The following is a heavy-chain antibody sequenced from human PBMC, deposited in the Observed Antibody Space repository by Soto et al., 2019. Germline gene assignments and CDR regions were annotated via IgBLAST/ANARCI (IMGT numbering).Heavy chain of an antibody. CDR3: ARGYPAPLYYDILTGSPGFYF. CDR1: GGSFSGYY. Sequence: PSETLSLTCAVYGGSFSGYYWSWIRQPPGKGLEWIGEINHSGSTNYNPSLKSRVTISVDTSKNQFSLRLSSVTAADTAVYYCARGYPAPLYYDILTGSPGFYFWGQGTLVPVSS. D-gene: IGHD3-9*01. CDR2: INHSGST. V-gene: IGHV4-34*01. J-gene: IGHJ1*01.